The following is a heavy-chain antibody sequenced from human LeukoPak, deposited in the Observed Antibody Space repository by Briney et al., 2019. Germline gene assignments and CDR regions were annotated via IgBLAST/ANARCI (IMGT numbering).Heavy chain of an antibody. CDR1: GFTVSNNY. D-gene: IGHD4-17*01. Sequence: GGSLRLSCAASGFTVSNNYMSWVRKPPGKGLEWFSYISSSGSTIYYADSVKGRFTISRDNAKNSLYLQMNSLRAEDTAVYYCARDGDYVVAFDIWGQGTMVTVSS. J-gene: IGHJ3*02. CDR2: ISSSGSTI. V-gene: IGHV3-11*01. CDR3: ARDGDYVVAFDI.